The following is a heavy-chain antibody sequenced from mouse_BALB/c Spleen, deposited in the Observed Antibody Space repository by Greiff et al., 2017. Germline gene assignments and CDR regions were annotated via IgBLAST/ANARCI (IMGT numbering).Heavy chain of an antibody. CDR2: ISNGGGST. J-gene: IGHJ2*01. CDR1: GFTFSSYT. Sequence: EVMLVESGGGLVQPGGSLKLSCAASGFTFSSYTMSWVRQTPEKRLEWVAYISNGGGSTYYPDTVKGRFTISRDNAKNTLYLQMSGLKSEDTAMYYCARDRFDYWGQGTTLTVSA. D-gene: IGHD3-2*01. CDR3: ARDRFDY. V-gene: IGHV5-12-2*01.